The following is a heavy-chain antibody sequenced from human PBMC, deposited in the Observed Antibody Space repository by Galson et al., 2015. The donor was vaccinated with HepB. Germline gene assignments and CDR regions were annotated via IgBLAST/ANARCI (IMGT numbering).Heavy chain of an antibody. Sequence: SVKVSCKASGGTFSTYTLSWVRQASGQGLEWMGGIIPIFGSANYAQKFQGRVTITADESTTTTYMELRRLRSEDTAVYYCARQYDTSGYYPYWGQGTLVTVSS. CDR3: ARQYDTSGYYPY. D-gene: IGHD3-22*01. CDR2: IIPIFGSA. J-gene: IGHJ1*01. CDR1: GGTFSTYT. V-gene: IGHV1-69*13.